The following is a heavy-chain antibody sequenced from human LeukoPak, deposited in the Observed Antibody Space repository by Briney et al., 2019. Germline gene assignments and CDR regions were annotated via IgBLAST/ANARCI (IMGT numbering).Heavy chain of an antibody. J-gene: IGHJ1*01. CDR1: GGSISSSSYY. V-gene: IGHV4-39*01. D-gene: IGHD3-22*01. Sequence: SETLSLTCTVSGGSISSSSYYWGWIRQPPGKGLEWIGSIYYSGNTCYSPSLKSRVTISVDTSKNQFSLKLSSVTAADTAVYYCARQSKGIIVITDFQHWGQGTLVTVSS. CDR3: ARQSKGIIVITDFQH. CDR2: IYYSGNT.